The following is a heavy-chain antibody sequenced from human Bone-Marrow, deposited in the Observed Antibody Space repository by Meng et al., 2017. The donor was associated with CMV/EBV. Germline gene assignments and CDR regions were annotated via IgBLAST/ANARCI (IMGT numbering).Heavy chain of an antibody. D-gene: IGHD2-2*02. CDR1: GFTFDDYG. CDR2: IYWNGIST. CDR3: ARDRMSAAISDAFDI. J-gene: IGHJ3*02. V-gene: IGHV3-20*04. Sequence: GESMKISCAASGFTFDDYGMNWVRQVPGKGLEWVSGIYWNGISTDYADSLKGRFTISRDNAKNSLYLQMNSLRAEDTALYYCARDRMSAAISDAFDIWGQGTMVTVSS.